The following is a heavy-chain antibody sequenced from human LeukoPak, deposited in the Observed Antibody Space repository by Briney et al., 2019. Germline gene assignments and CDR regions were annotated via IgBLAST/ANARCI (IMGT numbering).Heavy chain of an antibody. Sequence: SETLSLTCTVSGGSISSSSYYWGWIRQPPGKGLEWIGSIYYSGSTYYNPSLKSRVTISVDTSKNQFSLKLSSVTAADTAVYYCARHRRFMGYFDYWGQGTPVTVSS. D-gene: IGHD3-10*01. V-gene: IGHV4-39*01. CDR1: GGSISSSSYY. J-gene: IGHJ4*02. CDR3: ARHRRFMGYFDY. CDR2: IYYSGST.